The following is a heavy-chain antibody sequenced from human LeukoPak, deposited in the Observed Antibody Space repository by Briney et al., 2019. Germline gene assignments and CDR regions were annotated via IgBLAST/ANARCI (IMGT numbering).Heavy chain of an antibody. J-gene: IGHJ4*02. CDR2: ISYDGSNK. Sequence: GGSLRLSCAASGFSFSSYAMHWVRQAPGKGLEWVAVISYDGSNKYYADSVKGRFTTSRDNSKNTLYLQMNSLRAEDTAVYYCARINDPLERRRDYWGQGTLVTVSS. CDR1: GFSFSSYA. D-gene: IGHD1-1*01. V-gene: IGHV3-30*04. CDR3: ARINDPLERRRDY.